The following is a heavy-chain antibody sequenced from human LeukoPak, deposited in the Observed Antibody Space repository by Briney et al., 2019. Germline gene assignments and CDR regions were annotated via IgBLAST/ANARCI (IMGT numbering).Heavy chain of an antibody. CDR1: GYTFTGYY. J-gene: IGHJ5*02. D-gene: IGHD5-18*01. V-gene: IGHV1-2*02. CDR2: INPNSGGT. CDR3: ARGVDTAMVCEDWFDP. Sequence: ASVKVSCKAAGYTFTGYYMHWVRQAPGQGLEWMGWINPNSGGTNYAQKFQGRVTMTRDMSTSTVYMELSSLRSEDTAVYYCARGVDTAMVCEDWFDPWGQGTLVTVSS.